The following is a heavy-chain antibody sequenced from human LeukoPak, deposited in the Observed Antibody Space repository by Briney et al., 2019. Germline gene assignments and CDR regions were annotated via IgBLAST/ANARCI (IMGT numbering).Heavy chain of an antibody. D-gene: IGHD2-15*01. CDR2: ISGSGGST. V-gene: IGHV3-23*01. CDR3: ATPNIVVVVAAFDY. Sequence: PGGSLRLSCAASGFTFSSYAMSWVRQAPGKGLEWVSAISGSGGSTYYADSVKGRFTISRDNSKNTLYLQMNSLRAEDTAVYYCATPNIVVVVAAFDYWGQGTLVTVSS. J-gene: IGHJ4*02. CDR1: GFTFSSYA.